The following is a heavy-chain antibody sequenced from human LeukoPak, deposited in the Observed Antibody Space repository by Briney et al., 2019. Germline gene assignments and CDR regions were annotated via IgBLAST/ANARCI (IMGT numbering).Heavy chain of an antibody. V-gene: IGHV3-15*01. Sequence: PGGSLRLSCAASGFTFSNAWMSWVRQAPGKGLEWVGRIKSKTDGGTTDYAAPVKGRFTISRDDSKNTLYLQMNSLKTEDTAVYYCTTDSVARIQLWLLSRLAEGYWGQGTLVTVSS. CDR1: GFTFSNAW. J-gene: IGHJ4*02. CDR3: TTDSVARIQLWLLSRLAEGY. CDR2: IKSKTDGGTT. D-gene: IGHD5-18*01.